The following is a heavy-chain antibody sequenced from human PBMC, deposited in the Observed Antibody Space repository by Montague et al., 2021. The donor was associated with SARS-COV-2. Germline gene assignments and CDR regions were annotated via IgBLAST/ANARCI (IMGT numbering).Heavy chain of an antibody. CDR1: GGSISGYY. Sequence: SETLSLTCTVSGGSISGYYWTWVRQPAGKGLEWIGRIYTSETLSGNTNYNTSLKSRVTLSVDMSKNQFSLKLNSVTAADTAVYYCARVGGSYSASIDYWGQGTLVTVSS. CDR3: ARVGGSYSASIDY. CDR2: IYTSETLSGNT. V-gene: IGHV4-4*07. D-gene: IGHD1-26*01. J-gene: IGHJ4*02.